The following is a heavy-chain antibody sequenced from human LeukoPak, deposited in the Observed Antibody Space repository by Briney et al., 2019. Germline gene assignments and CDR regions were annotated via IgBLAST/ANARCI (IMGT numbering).Heavy chain of an antibody. V-gene: IGHV4-39*01. CDR3: ARLLVAAAANDY. CDR2: INHSGST. CDR1: GGSISSSSYY. Sequence: SETLSLTCTVSGGSISSSSYYWGWIRQPPGKGLEWIGEINHSGSTNYNPSLKSRVTISVDTSKNQFSLKLSSVTAADTAVYYCARLLVAAAANDYWGQGTLVTVSS. J-gene: IGHJ4*02. D-gene: IGHD6-13*01.